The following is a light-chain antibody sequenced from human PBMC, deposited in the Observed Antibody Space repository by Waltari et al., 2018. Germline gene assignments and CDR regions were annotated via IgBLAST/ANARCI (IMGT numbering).Light chain of an antibody. J-gene: IGLJ3*02. CDR3: AAGDDSLSGWV. V-gene: IGLV1-44*01. CDR1: GSNIGSNT. CDR2: SNS. Sequence: QSVLTQPPSASGTPGQRVTISCSGGGSNIGSNTVTWYQHFPGTAPKLLIHSNSQRPSGVPDRFSGSKSVTSGSLAISGLQSEDEADYYCAAGDDSLSGWVFGGGTKVTVL.